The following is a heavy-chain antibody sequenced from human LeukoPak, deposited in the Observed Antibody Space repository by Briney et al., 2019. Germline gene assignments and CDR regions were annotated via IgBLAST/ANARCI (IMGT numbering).Heavy chain of an antibody. D-gene: IGHD3-10*01. Sequence: GGSLRLSCGASGFIFGKYAMSWVRQAPGKGLEWVSGIGSGGVDTIYADSVKGRFTISRDNSKNTLYLQMNSLRAEDTAVYYCAKDVMVRGVIINYFDYWGQGTLVTVSS. J-gene: IGHJ4*02. CDR3: AKDVMVRGVIINYFDY. CDR1: GFIFGKYA. V-gene: IGHV3-23*01. CDR2: IGSGGVDT.